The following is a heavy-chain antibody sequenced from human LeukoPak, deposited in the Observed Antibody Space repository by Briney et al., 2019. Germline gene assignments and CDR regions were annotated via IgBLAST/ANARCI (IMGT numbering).Heavy chain of an antibody. V-gene: IGHV4-61*02. J-gene: IGHJ4*02. CDR2: IYSTGST. CDR1: GGSISSGGYY. CDR3: ARRSGYSLDY. D-gene: IGHD5-18*01. Sequence: SQTLSLTCTVSGGSISSGGYYWSWIRQPAGKGLEYIGRIYSTGSTNYNPSLRSRVTISVDTSKNHFSLKLSSVTAADTAVYYCARRSGYSLDYWGQGTLVTVSS.